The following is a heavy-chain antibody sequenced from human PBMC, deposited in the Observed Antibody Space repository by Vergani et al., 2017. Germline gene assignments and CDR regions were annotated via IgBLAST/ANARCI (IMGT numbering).Heavy chain of an antibody. CDR3: AREWYYDCWSGYYGDPAGGAFDI. CDR2: ISYDGSNK. J-gene: IGHJ3*02. CDR1: GFTFSSYA. V-gene: IGHV3-30-3*01. D-gene: IGHD3-3*01. Sequence: QVQLVESGGGVVQPGRSLRLSCAASGFTFSSYAMHWVRQAPGKGLEWVAVISYDGSNKYYADSVKGRFTISRDNSKNTLYLQMNSLRAEDTAVYYCAREWYYDCWSGYYGDPAGGAFDIWGQGTMVTVSS.